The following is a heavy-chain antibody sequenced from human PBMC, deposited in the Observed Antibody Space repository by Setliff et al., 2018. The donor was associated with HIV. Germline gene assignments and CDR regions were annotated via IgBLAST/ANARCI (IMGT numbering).Heavy chain of an antibody. D-gene: IGHD3-10*01. V-gene: IGHV1-58*02. CDR1: GFSFTRSA. CDR3: AAPMYYFGIDAFDV. CDR2: IVVDSGNI. Sequence: SVKVSCKASGFSFTRSAMQWVRQARGQRLEWIGWIVVDSGNINYAQKFQERVTITRDMSTSTAYMELSSLRSEGTAVYYCAAPMYYFGIDAFDVWGQGTMVTVSS. J-gene: IGHJ3*01.